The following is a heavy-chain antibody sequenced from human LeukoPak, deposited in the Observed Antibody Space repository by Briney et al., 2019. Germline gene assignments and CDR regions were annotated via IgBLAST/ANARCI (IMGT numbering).Heavy chain of an antibody. CDR1: GFTFNSYE. CDR3: AKDGAYSGSYYYYYMDV. CDR2: ISSSSSGSTI. V-gene: IGHV3-48*03. Sequence: GGSLRLSCAASGFTFNSYEMYWVRQAPGKGLEWVSYISSSSSGSTISYADSVKGRFTISRDNSKNTLYLQMNSLRAEDTAVYYCAKDGAYSGSYYYYYMDVWGKGTTVTISS. D-gene: IGHD1-26*01. J-gene: IGHJ6*03.